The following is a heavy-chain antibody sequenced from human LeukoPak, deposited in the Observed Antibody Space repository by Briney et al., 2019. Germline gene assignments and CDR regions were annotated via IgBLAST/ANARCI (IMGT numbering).Heavy chain of an antibody. CDR3: ARGPSQRDYYDSSGSLDY. Sequence: GGSLRLSCAASGFTFSSYSMNWVCQAPGKGLEWVSSISSSSSYIYYADSVKGRFTISRDNAKNSLYLQMNSLRAEDTAVYYCARGPSQRDYYDSSGSLDYWGQGTLVTVSS. D-gene: IGHD3-22*01. J-gene: IGHJ4*02. CDR1: GFTFSSYS. V-gene: IGHV3-21*01. CDR2: ISSSSSYI.